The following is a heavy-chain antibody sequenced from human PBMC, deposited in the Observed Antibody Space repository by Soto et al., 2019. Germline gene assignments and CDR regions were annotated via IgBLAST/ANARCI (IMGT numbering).Heavy chain of an antibody. CDR2: ISYSGTT. CDR3: ARSWIGRGSPIGVDR. CDR1: GDSINSGGYY. J-gene: IGHJ6*02. V-gene: IGHV4-31*03. Sequence: QVQLQESGPGLVKPSQTLSLTCTVSGDSINSGGYYWSWIRQHPGKGLEWIGYISYSGTTHYNPALEGWVTITLGTSKKQFSLKVSSLDCADTGGKFRARSWIGRGSPIGVDRWGPGTTV. D-gene: IGHD2-21*02.